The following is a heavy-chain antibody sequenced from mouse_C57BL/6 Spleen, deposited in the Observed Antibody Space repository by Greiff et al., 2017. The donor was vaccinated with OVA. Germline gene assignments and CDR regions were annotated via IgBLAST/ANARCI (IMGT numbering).Heavy chain of an antibody. V-gene: IGHV1-12*01. J-gene: IGHJ4*01. CDR2: FYPGNGDT. D-gene: IGHD2-3*01. CDR1: GYTFTSYT. Sequence: LQESGAELVRPGASVKMSCKASGYTFTSYTMHWVKQTPRQGLEWIGAFYPGNGDTSYNQKFKGKATLTVDKSSSTAYMQLSSLTSEDSAVYFCANSDGSDAMDYWGQGTTVTVSS. CDR3: ANSDGSDAMDY.